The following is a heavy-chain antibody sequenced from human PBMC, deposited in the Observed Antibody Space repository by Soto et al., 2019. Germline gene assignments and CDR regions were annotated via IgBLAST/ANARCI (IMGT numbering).Heavy chain of an antibody. Sequence: SVKVSCKASGGTFSSYAISWVRQAPGQGLEWMGGIIPIFGTANYAQKFQGRVTITADESTSTAYMELSSLRSEDTAAYYCARGTRGSVLLDAFDIWGQGTMVTVSS. CDR2: IIPIFGTA. V-gene: IGHV1-69*13. J-gene: IGHJ3*02. CDR3: ARGTRGSVLLDAFDI. CDR1: GGTFSSYA. D-gene: IGHD3-10*01.